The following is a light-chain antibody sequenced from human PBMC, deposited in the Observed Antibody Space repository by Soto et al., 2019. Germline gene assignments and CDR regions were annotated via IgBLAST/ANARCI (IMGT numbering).Light chain of an antibody. Sequence: DIQMTQSPSSLSVSVGDRVTITCRASQSIRSYLNWYQQKPGKAPNLLIYSASTLQSGVPSRFSGSGSGTDFTLTIRSLQPEDSATYYCQQSYSTPPTFGQGTKVEIK. CDR1: QSIRSY. V-gene: IGKV1-39*01. CDR3: QQSYSTPPT. J-gene: IGKJ1*01. CDR2: SAS.